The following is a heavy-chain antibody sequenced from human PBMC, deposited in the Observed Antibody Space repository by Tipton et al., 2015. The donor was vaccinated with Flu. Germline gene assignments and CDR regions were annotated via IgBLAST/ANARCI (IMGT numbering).Heavy chain of an antibody. Sequence: RSLRLSCAASGFTFRSYAMHWVRQAPGKGLEWVALISSDGSNKFYADSVKGRFTISRDSSKNTLYLHVDSLRSEDTAVYYCTKEAVVGGQHGSWGQGTLVTVSS. D-gene: IGHD1-26*01. J-gene: IGHJ5*02. CDR2: ISSDGSNK. CDR3: TKEAVVGGQHGS. CDR1: GFTFRSYA. V-gene: IGHV3-30*06.